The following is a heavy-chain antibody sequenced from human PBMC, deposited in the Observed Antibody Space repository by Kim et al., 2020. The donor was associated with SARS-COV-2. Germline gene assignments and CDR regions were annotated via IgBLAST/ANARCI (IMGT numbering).Heavy chain of an antibody. D-gene: IGHD1-26*01. Sequence: NYNPSLKSRVTISVDTSKNPFSLKLSSVTAADTAVYYCARVTSGSYDAFDIWGQGTMVTVSS. J-gene: IGHJ3*02. V-gene: IGHV4-59*01. CDR3: ARVTSGSYDAFDI.